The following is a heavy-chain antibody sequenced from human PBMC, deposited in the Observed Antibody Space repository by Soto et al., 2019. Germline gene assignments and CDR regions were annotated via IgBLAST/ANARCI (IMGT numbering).Heavy chain of an antibody. Sequence: GGSLRLSCAASGFTFDDYAMHWVRQAPGKGLEWVSLISWNSGSIYYADSVKGRFTISRDNSKNSLYLQMNSLRTEDTALYYCAKDSNRIAAAGYYFDYWAREPWSPSPQ. D-gene: IGHD6-13*01. V-gene: IGHV3-43*02. J-gene: IGHJ4*02. CDR2: ISWNSGSI. CDR1: GFTFDDYA. CDR3: AKDSNRIAAAGYYFDY.